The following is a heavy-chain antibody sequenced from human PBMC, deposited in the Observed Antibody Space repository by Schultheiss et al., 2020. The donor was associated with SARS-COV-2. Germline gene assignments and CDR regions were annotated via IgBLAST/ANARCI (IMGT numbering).Heavy chain of an antibody. CDR1: GFTFSSYS. J-gene: IGHJ5*02. CDR3: AKDSSSARSDP. V-gene: IGHV3-23*01. CDR2: ISGSGGST. Sequence: GGSLRLSCAASGFTFSSYSMNWVRQAPGKGLEWVSAISGSGGSTYYADSVKGRFTISRDNSKNTLYLQMNSLRAEDTAVYYCAKDSSSARSDPWGQGTLFTVSS. D-gene: IGHD6-13*01.